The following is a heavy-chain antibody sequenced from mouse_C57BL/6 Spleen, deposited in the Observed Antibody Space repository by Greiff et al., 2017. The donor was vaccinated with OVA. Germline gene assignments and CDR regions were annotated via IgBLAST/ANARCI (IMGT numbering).Heavy chain of an antibody. CDR3: ARCYYGSSPYFDY. J-gene: IGHJ2*01. CDR1: GYTFPSYW. CDR2: IHPNSGST. Sequence: VQLQQSGAELVKPGASVKLSCKASGYTFPSYWMHWVKQRPGQGLEWIGMIHPNSGSTNYNEKFKSKATLTVDKSSSTAYMQLSSLTSEDSAVYYCARCYYGSSPYFDYWGQGTTLTVSS. D-gene: IGHD1-1*01. V-gene: IGHV1-64*01.